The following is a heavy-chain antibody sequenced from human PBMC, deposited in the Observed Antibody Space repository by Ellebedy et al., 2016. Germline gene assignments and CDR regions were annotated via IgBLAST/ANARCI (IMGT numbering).Heavy chain of an antibody. J-gene: IGHJ4*02. CDR1: GFSFSSYG. V-gene: IGHV3-48*02. CDR2: ITSRGNTI. CDR3: VRQRLRLGELSLLFDV. D-gene: IGHD3-16*02. Sequence: GGSLRLSCEASGFSFSSYGMTWVRQAPGKGLEWLSHITSRGNTIYYADSVEGRFTVSRDNANSSLYLQMNSLRDEDTAVYYCVRQRLRLGELSLLFDVWGQGSLVTVSS.